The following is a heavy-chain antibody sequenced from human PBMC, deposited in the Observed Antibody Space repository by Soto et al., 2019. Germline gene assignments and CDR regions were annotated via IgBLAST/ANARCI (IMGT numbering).Heavy chain of an antibody. CDR2: ITPGNGNT. CDR3: ARGHSGWYYLGDN. Sequence: QVHLVQSGAEVKTSGASVKISCRASGYTVTDYAIFWVRQAPGQSLEWMGWITPGNGNTRVSQRFQGRVIITRDTSARTAYMELGSLRSEDTAVYYCARGHSGWYYLGDNWGQGTLVTVSS. J-gene: IGHJ4*02. V-gene: IGHV1-3*01. CDR1: GYTVTDYA. D-gene: IGHD6-19*01.